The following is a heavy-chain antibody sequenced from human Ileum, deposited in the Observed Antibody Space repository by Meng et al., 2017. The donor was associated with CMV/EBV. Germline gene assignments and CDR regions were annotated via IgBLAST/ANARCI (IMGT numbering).Heavy chain of an antibody. CDR1: GGSVSGHY. CDR3: ARELGYCSGGNCYGGTFDY. D-gene: IGHD2-15*01. CDR2: MNPSGVT. V-gene: IGHV4-34*02. J-gene: IGHJ4*02. Sequence: QVQLPQRCAGLLRPSESLSRTCDVYGGSVSGHYWSWIRQTPGKGLESIGEMNPSGVTIYNPSLKGRVTISVDTSKNQFSLKLTSVTAADTALYYCARELGYCSGGNCYGGTFDYWGQGTLVTVSS.